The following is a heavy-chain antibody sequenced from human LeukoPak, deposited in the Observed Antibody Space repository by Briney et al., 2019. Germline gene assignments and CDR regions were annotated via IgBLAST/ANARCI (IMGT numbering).Heavy chain of an antibody. V-gene: IGHV1-18*01. Sequence: ASVKVSCKASGYTFTNNGLTWVRQAPGQGLEWTGWISANTGSTNYAQKFQGRVTMTTDTFTNTAYMELRSLRSDDTAVYYCAKPRNYYDNGGYYNYFDPWGQGTLVTVSS. D-gene: IGHD3-22*01. CDR2: ISANTGST. CDR1: GYTFTNNG. J-gene: IGHJ5*02. CDR3: AKPRNYYDNGGYYNYFDP.